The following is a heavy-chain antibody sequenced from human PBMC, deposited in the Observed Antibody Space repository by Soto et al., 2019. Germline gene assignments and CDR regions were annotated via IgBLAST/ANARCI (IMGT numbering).Heavy chain of an antibody. V-gene: IGHV3-33*01. CDR3: AXGTLLWFGESSRAGFDY. J-gene: IGHJ4*02. CDR2: IWYDGSNK. Sequence: GGSLRLSCAASGFTFSSYGMHWVRQAPGKGLEWVAVIWYDGSNKYYADSVKGRFTISRDNSKNTLYLQMNSLRAEDTAVYYCAXGTLLWFGESSRAGFDYWGQGTLVTVSS. CDR1: GFTFSSYG. D-gene: IGHD3-10*01.